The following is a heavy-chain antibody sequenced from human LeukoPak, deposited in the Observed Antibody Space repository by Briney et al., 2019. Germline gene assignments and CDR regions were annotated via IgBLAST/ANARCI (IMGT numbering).Heavy chain of an antibody. CDR3: AKESPYRAPTRTYYFDY. CDR2: ISGSDGRL. V-gene: IGHV3-23*01. J-gene: IGHJ4*02. CDR1: GFTFSNYA. D-gene: IGHD3-16*01. Sequence: GSLRLSCAASGFTFSNYAMSWVRQAPGKGLEWVSAISGSDGRLFYADSVKGRFTISRDNSRNTLFLQMNSLRAEDTALYYCAKESPYRAPTRTYYFDYWGLGTLVTVSS.